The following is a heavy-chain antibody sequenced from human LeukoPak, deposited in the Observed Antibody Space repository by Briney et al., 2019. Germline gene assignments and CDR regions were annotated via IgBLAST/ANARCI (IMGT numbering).Heavy chain of an antibody. CDR3: ARDSLTAMVTNFDY. Sequence: SQTLSLTCTVSGGSISSGSYYWSWIRQPAGKGLEWIGRIYTSGSTNYNPSLKSRVTISVDTSKNQFSLKLSSVTAADTAVYYCARDSLTAMVTNFDYWGQGTLVTVSS. V-gene: IGHV4-61*02. CDR2: IYTSGST. CDR1: GGSISSGSYY. J-gene: IGHJ4*02. D-gene: IGHD5-18*01.